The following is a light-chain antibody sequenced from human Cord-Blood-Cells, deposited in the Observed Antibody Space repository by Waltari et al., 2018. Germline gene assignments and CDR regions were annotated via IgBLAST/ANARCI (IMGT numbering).Light chain of an antibody. CDR1: QGISSW. Sequence: DIKMTQSPSSVSASVGDRVTITCRASQGISSWLAWYPQKPGKAPKLLIYAAYSLQCVVPSRFSGRGSGTDFTLTISSLQPEDFATYYCIQSYSTPQTFGQGTNVEIK. V-gene: IGKV1-12*01. CDR2: AAY. J-gene: IGKJ1*01. CDR3: IQSYSTPQT.